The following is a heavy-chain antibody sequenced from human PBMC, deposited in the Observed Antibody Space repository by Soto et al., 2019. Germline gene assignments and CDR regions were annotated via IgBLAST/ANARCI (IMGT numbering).Heavy chain of an antibody. Sequence: QLHLVQSGAVVKKPGASVTVSCSASGYPVTAYYMHWVRQAPGRGLEWMGGINPATGAAKYTQTFQGRVIMARDTATSKVFMELSGLTSEDPAVFYWARGGGVGVAGSAAFDMWGQGTLVTVSS. V-gene: IGHV1-2*02. CDR1: GYPVTAYY. CDR3: ARGGGVGVAGSAAFDM. CDR2: INPATGAA. J-gene: IGHJ3*02. D-gene: IGHD3-3*01.